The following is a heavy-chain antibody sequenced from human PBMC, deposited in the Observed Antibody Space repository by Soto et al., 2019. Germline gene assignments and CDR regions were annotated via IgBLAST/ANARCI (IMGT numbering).Heavy chain of an antibody. Sequence: QVQLVQSGAEVKKPGASVKVSCKTSGFTFTNYGINWVRQAPGQGLEWMGWIGGDNGNTNYAQNLQGRVTMTTDTSTSTAYMELRSLRSDDTAVYYCARGRRSSSWYCDYWGQGTLVTVSS. V-gene: IGHV1-18*01. J-gene: IGHJ4*02. CDR2: IGGDNGNT. CDR3: ARGRRSSSWYCDY. CDR1: GFTFTNYG. D-gene: IGHD6-13*01.